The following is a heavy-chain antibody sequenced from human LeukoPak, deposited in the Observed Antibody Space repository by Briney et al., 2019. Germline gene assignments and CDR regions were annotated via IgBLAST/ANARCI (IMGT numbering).Heavy chain of an antibody. D-gene: IGHD6-13*01. J-gene: IGHJ3*02. CDR3: ARSGSGSSWYGWTMWSFDI. V-gene: IGHV1-2*06. CDR2: IIPKSGDS. Sequence: GASVKVSCKASGYTFSGYYIHWVRQAPGQGLEWMGRIIPKSGDSKYTQKFQGRVAMTRDTSITTAYMKLTRLTSDDTAVYFCARSGSGSSWYGWTMWSFDIWGQGTLVTVSS. CDR1: GYTFSGYY.